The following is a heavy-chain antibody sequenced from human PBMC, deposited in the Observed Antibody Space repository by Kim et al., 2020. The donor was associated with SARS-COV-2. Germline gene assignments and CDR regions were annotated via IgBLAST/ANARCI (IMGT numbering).Heavy chain of an antibody. CDR1: GYSISSGYY. Sequence: SETLSLTCTVSGYSISSGYYWGWIRQPPGKGLEWIGSIYHSGSTYYNPSLKSRVTISVDTSKNQFSLKLSSVTAADTAVYYCARDRLGILTAFDYCGQGT. J-gene: IGHJ4*02. V-gene: IGHV4-38-2*02. D-gene: IGHD3-9*01. CDR3: ARDRLGILTAFDY. CDR2: IYHSGST.